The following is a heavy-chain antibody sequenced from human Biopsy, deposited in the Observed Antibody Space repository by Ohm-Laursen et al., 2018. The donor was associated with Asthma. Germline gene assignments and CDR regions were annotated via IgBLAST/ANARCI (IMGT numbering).Heavy chain of an antibody. CDR2: IYYGGST. J-gene: IGHJ4*02. Sequence: SQTLSLTWTVSYGSITSGGYYWTWIRQHPGKGLEWIGFIYYGGSTYYNPSLKSRVSISIDTSKNQFSLKLSSVTAADTAVYYCARAQDYYDSRGYYRSFDYWGQGTLVTVSS. V-gene: IGHV4-31*02. CDR1: YGSITSGGYY. CDR3: ARAQDYYDSRGYYRSFDY. D-gene: IGHD3-22*01.